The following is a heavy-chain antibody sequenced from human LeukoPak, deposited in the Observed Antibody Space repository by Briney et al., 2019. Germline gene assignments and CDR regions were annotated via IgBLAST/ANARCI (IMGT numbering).Heavy chain of an antibody. V-gene: IGHV3-30*02. CDR1: GSTFSSYG. CDR2: IRSIGTNT. J-gene: IGHJ4*02. Sequence: GGSLRLSCAASGSTFSSYGMHWVRQAPGKGLEWVAFIRSIGTNTYYADSVKGRFTISRDNSKNTLYLQMNSLRAEDTAVYYCATYTSSYFDYWGQGTLVIVSS. CDR3: ATYTSSYFDY. D-gene: IGHD1-14*01.